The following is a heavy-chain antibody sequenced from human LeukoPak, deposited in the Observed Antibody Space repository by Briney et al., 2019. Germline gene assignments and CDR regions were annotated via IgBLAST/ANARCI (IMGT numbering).Heavy chain of an antibody. Sequence: PGRSLRLSCAASGFTFSSYGMHWVRQAPGKGLEWVAVIWYDGSNKYYADSVKGRFTISRDNSKNTLYLQMNSLRAEDTAVYYCAKDAPSGYYYMDVWGKGTTVTVSS. CDR1: GFTFSSYG. CDR3: AKDAPSGYYYMDV. V-gene: IGHV3-33*06. CDR2: IWYDGSNK. D-gene: IGHD3-3*01. J-gene: IGHJ6*03.